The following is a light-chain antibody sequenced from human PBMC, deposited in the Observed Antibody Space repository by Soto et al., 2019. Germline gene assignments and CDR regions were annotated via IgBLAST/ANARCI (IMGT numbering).Light chain of an antibody. J-gene: IGKJ4*01. CDR2: GAS. Sequence: EIVLTQSPGTMSLSTGERATISCRASQSVSSNYLDWYQHKPGQAPRLLIYGASSRATGIPDRFSGSGSGTEFTLTISRLEPEDFAVYYCHQYGISPFGGRTKVEIK. V-gene: IGKV3-20*01. CDR3: HQYGISP. CDR1: QSVSSNY.